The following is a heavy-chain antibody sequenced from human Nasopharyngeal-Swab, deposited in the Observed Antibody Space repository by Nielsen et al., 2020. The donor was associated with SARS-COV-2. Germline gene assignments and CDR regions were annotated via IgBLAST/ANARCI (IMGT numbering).Heavy chain of an antibody. J-gene: IGHJ6*02. V-gene: IGHV3-30*03. Sequence: GESLKISCAASGFTFGYYGMHWVRQAPGKGLEWVAVISYDGSKKYYVDSVKGRLTISRDNSKNTLYLQMNSLRAEDTAVYYCARDTGHSSGWYSYYSYGMDVWGQGTTVTVSS. CDR2: ISYDGSKK. CDR3: ARDTGHSSGWYSYYSYGMDV. D-gene: IGHD6-19*01. CDR1: GFTFGYYG.